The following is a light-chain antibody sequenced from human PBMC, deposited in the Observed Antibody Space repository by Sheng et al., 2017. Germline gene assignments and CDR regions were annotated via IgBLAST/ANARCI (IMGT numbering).Light chain of an antibody. Sequence: QSALTQPASVSGSPGQSITISCTGTSSDVGGYNSVSWYQQHPGKVPKLMIYDVSNRPSGISNRFSGSKSGNTASLTISGLQAEDEADYYCVSYTTSETRVFGGGTKLTVL. CDR1: SSDVGGYNS. CDR2: DVS. V-gene: IGLV2-14*03. CDR3: VSYTTSETRV. J-gene: IGLJ2*01.